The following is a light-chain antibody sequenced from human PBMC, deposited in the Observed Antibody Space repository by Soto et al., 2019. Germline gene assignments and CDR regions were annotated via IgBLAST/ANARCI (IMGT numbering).Light chain of an antibody. CDR1: QSVSSSY. CDR3: QQYVTSSWT. CDR2: GAS. V-gene: IGKV3-20*01. Sequence: EIVLTQSPGTLSLSPGERATLSCRASQSVSSSYLAWYQQKPGQAPRLLIYGASSRATGIPDRFSGSGSGTDFTLTISRLEPADFAVYYCQQYVTSSWTFGQGTKVEIK. J-gene: IGKJ1*01.